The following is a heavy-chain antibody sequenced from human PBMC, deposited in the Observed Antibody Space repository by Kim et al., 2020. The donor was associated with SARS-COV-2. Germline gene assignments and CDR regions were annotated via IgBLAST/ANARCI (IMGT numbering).Heavy chain of an antibody. CDR1: GFTFSSYA. D-gene: IGHD2-2*01. J-gene: IGHJ5*02. V-gene: IGHV3-64D*09. CDR3: GVVPATTYLGNWFDP. Sequence: GGSLRLSCSASGFTFSSYAMHWVRQAPGKGLEYVSAISSNGGSTYYADSVKGRFTISRDNSKNTLYLQMSSLRAEDTSVYDCGVVPATTYLGNWFDPWGEGTLGTVSS. CDR2: ISSNGGST.